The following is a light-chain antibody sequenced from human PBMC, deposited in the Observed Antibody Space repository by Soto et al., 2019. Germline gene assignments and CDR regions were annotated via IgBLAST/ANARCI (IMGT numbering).Light chain of an antibody. Sequence: DIPMTQSPSTLSASVGDRVTITCRASQSISDSLAWYQQEPGKAPKLLIYEASTLKSGVPSRFSGSRSGTEYTLTISSLQPDDFAIYYCQQYNGYWTFGQGTKVEIK. V-gene: IGKV1-5*03. J-gene: IGKJ1*01. CDR2: EAS. CDR1: QSISDS. CDR3: QQYNGYWT.